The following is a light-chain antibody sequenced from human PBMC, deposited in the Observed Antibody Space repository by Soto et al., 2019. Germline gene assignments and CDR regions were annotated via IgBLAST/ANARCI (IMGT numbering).Light chain of an antibody. V-gene: IGLV4-69*01. CDR3: QTWGTGSVV. Sequence: QPVLTQSPSASASLGASVKLTCTLSSGHSSYAIAWHQQQPEKGPRYLMNLNSDGSRSEGDGIPDRFSGSSSGAERYLTISSLQSEDEADYYCQTWGTGSVVFGGGTKVTVL. CDR1: SGHSSYA. CDR2: LNSDGSR. J-gene: IGLJ2*01.